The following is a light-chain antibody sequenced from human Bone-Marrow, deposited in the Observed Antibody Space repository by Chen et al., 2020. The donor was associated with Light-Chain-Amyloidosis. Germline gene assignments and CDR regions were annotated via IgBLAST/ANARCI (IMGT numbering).Light chain of an antibody. CDR2: DDS. CDR1: NIGSTS. V-gene: IGLV3-21*02. Sequence: SYVLTQPSSVSVSPGQTATIACGGNNIGSTSVHWYQQTPGQAPLLVVYDDSDRPPGIPERLSGSNSGNTATLTISRVEAGDEADNYGQVWDRSSDRPVYGGGTKLTVL. J-gene: IGLJ3*02. CDR3: QVWDRSSDRPV.